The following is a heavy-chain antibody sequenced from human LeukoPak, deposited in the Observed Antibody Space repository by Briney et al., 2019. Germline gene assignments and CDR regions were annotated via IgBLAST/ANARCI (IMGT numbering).Heavy chain of an antibody. J-gene: IGHJ3*02. CDR3: AKDKGRGDRNDAFDI. CDR2: ISWNSGSI. Sequence: PGGSLRLSCAASGFTFDDYAMHWVRQAPGKGLEWVSGISWNSGSIGYADSVKGRFTISRDNAKNSLYLQMNSLRTEGTALYYCAKDKGRGDRNDAFDIWGQGTMVTVSS. D-gene: IGHD3-10*01. CDR1: GFTFDDYA. V-gene: IGHV3-9*01.